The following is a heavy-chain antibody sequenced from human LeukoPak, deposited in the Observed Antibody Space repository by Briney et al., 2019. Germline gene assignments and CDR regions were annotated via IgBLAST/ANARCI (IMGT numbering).Heavy chain of an antibody. D-gene: IGHD2-2*03. Sequence: GGSLRLSCAASGFTFSSYWMSWVRQAPGKGLEWVSAISGSGDSTYYGDSVKGRFTISRDNSKNTLYLQMNSLRVEDTAVYYCTRSLDRWGQGTLVTVSS. CDR3: TRSLDR. CDR2: ISGSGDST. V-gene: IGHV3-23*01. J-gene: IGHJ4*02. CDR1: GFTFSSYW.